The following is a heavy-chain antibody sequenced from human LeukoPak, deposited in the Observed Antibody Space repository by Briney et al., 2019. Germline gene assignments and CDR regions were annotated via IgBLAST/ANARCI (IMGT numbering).Heavy chain of an antibody. V-gene: IGHV3-7*04. J-gene: IGHJ4*02. D-gene: IGHD1-26*01. Sequence: GGSLRLSCAASGFSLSSYCMNWVRQAPGKGPEWVANIEKDGSEKNYVDSVKGRFTISRDNAKNLVYLQMNSLRAEDTAVYYCVGGVGRLSDYWGQGTLVTVSS. CDR2: IEKDGSEK. CDR3: VGGVGRLSDY. CDR1: GFSLSSYC.